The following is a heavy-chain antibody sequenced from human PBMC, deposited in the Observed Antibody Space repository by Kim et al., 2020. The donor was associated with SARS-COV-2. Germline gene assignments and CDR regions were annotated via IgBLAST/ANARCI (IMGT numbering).Heavy chain of an antibody. V-gene: IGHV3-30*04. Sequence: GGSLRLSWAATGFTFSSYAMHWVRQAPGKGLEWVAVISYDGSNKYYADSVKGRFTISRDNSKNTLYLQMNSLRAEDTAVYYCAREGYGDYPGVFDIWGQGTMVTVSS. CDR2: ISYDGSNK. J-gene: IGHJ3*02. D-gene: IGHD4-17*01. CDR1: GFTFSSYA. CDR3: AREGYGDYPGVFDI.